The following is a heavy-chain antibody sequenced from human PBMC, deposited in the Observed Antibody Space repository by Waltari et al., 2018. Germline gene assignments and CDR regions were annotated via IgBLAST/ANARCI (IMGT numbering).Heavy chain of an antibody. Sequence: EVQLVESGGGLVQPGGSMRVSCEASGFTFSRYWRHWVRQAPVKGLVWVSLISSDGNTTTYADSVKGRFTISRDNAKNTPYLQMNSLRAEDTAVYYCARVEYSYGPYCFDSWGQGTPVTVSS. CDR1: GFTFSRYW. CDR2: ISSDGNTT. CDR3: ARVEYSYGPYCFDS. J-gene: IGHJ4*02. D-gene: IGHD5-18*01. V-gene: IGHV3-74*03.